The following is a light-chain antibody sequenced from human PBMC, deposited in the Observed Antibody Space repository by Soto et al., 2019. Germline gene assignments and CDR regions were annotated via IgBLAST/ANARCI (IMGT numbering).Light chain of an antibody. CDR2: DAS. Sequence: EIVLTQSPATLSLSPGERATLSCRASQTFSSYLAWHQQKPGQAPRLLIYDASNRATGIPARFSGSGSGTDFTLTISSLEPEDFAVYYCQQRSIWPPECTFGQGTKLEIK. CDR3: QQRSIWPPECT. CDR1: QTFSSY. V-gene: IGKV3-11*01. J-gene: IGKJ2*02.